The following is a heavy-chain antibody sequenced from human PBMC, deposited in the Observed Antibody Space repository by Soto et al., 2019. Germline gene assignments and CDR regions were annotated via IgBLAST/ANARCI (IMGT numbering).Heavy chain of an antibody. J-gene: IGHJ4*02. CDR2: IYWDDDK. V-gene: IGHV2-5*02. D-gene: IGHD5-12*01. Sequence: QITLRESGPALVKPTQTLTLTCTFSGFSLTTSGEGVGWIRQPPGKAPEWLALIYWDDDKRYSPSLKNWLTRSGDASRSQVFLTLTNMAPVDTATYYCAHRKKTVIVATYFDSWGQGTLVTVSS. CDR1: GFSLTTSGEG. CDR3: AHRKKTVIVATYFDS.